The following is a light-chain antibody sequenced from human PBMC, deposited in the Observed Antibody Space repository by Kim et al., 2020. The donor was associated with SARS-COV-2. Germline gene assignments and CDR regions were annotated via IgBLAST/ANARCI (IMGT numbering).Light chain of an antibody. CDR2: EDN. J-gene: IGLJ2*01. V-gene: IGLV6-57*03. CDR3: QSYDSSNYVV. CDR1: SGGIASNY. Sequence: KTVTLSCTRSSGGIASNYVQWYQQRPGIAPTTVIYEDNQRPSGVPDRFSGSIDSSSNSASLTISGLKTEDEADSYCQSYDSSNYVVFGGGTQLTVL.